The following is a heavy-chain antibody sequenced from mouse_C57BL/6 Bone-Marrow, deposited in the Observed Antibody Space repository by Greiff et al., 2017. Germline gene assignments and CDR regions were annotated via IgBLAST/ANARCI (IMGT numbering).Heavy chain of an antibody. CDR2: IYPGNGDT. CDR1: GYTFNSYN. CDR3: ARSDYYGSSWFAY. J-gene: IGHJ3*01. D-gene: IGHD1-1*01. V-gene: IGHV1-12*01. Sequence: LQQSGAELVRPGASVKMSCKASGYTFNSYNMHWVKQTPKQGLEWIGAIYPGNGDTSYNQKFKGKATLTVDKSSSTAYMQLSSLTSEDSAVYFCARSDYYGSSWFAYWGQGTLVTVSA.